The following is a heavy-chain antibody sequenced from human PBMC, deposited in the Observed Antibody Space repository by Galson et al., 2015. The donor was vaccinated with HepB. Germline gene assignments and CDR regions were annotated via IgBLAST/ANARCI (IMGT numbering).Heavy chain of an antibody. Sequence: SLRLSCAASGFTFSHAWMSWVRQAPGKGLEWVGRIKSKTDGGTTDYAAPVKGRFTISRDDSKNTLYLQMKSLKTEDTALYYCTTLPFLGGSYYTAYWGQGTLVTVSS. CDR3: TTLPFLGGSYYTAY. CDR1: GFTFSHAW. CDR2: IKSKTDGGTT. D-gene: IGHD1-26*01. J-gene: IGHJ4*02. V-gene: IGHV3-15*01.